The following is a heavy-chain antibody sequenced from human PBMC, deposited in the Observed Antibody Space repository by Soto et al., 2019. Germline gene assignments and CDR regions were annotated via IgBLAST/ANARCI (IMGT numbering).Heavy chain of an antibody. V-gene: IGHV3-53*01. Sequence: VGSLRLSCAASGFTVSNTYMTWVRQPPGKGLECVSVIYTAGGTNYADSVKGRFIISRDNSKNTLYLQMNSLRAEDTAVYYCARALPVAKGGFAPWGQGTLVTVSS. CDR1: GFTVSNTY. J-gene: IGHJ5*02. D-gene: IGHD2-2*01. CDR2: IYTAGGT. CDR3: ARALPVAKGGFAP.